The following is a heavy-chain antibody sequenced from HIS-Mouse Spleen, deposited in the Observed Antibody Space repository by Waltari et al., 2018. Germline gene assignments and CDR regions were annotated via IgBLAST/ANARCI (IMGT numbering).Heavy chain of an antibody. CDR1: GYTFTGYY. V-gene: IGHV1-2*02. Sequence: QVQLVQSGAEVKKPGASVKVSCKASGYTFTGYYMHWVRQAPGQGLEWMGWINPNSGGTNYAQKFQGRVTMTRDTSISTAYMELSRLRSDDTAVYYCARVPLSGIAAAGLDYFDYWGQGTLVTVSS. J-gene: IGHJ4*02. CDR2: INPNSGGT. D-gene: IGHD6-13*01. CDR3: ARVPLSGIAAAGLDYFDY.